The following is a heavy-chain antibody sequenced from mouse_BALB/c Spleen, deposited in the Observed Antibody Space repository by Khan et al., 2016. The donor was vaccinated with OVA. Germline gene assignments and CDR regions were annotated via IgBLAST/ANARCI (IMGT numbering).Heavy chain of an antibody. CDR1: GYSITSGYG. J-gene: IGHJ2*01. CDR3: ARTARIKY. Sequence: EVELVESGPGLVKPSQSLSLTCTVTGYSITSGYGWNWTRQFPGNKLEWMGYISYSGSTNYNPSLKSRISITRDTSKNKFFLQLNSVTTEDTATYYCARTARIKYWGQGTTLTVSS. V-gene: IGHV3-2*02. CDR2: ISYSGST. D-gene: IGHD1-2*01.